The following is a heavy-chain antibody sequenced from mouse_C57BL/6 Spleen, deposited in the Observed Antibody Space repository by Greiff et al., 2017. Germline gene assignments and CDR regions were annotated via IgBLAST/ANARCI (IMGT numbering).Heavy chain of an antibody. CDR2: ISSGSSTI. D-gene: IGHD1-1*01. J-gene: IGHJ3*01. V-gene: IGHV5-17*01. CDR3: ARNYGSSYGGYAY. CDR1: GFTFSDYG. Sequence: EVNLVESGGGLVKPGGSLKLSCAASGFTFSDYGMHWVRQAPEKGLEWVAYISSGSSTIYYADTVKGRCTISRDNAKNTLFMQMTRQRSEDTALYYCARNYGSSYGGYAYWGQGTLVTVSA.